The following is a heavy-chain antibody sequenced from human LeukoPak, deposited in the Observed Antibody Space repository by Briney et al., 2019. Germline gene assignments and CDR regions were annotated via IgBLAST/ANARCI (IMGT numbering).Heavy chain of an antibody. V-gene: IGHV3-7*01. CDR2: INQNGHDK. Sequence: GRSLRLACAASGFTFSNHWMSWVRQAPGKGLEWVANINQNGHDKYYVDSVKGRFTISRDNAKNSLHLQMESLRAEDTALYYCARDSAVANYAAEYWGQGTLVTVSS. CDR1: GFTFSNHW. J-gene: IGHJ4*01. D-gene: IGHD3-16*01. CDR3: ARDSAVANYAAEY.